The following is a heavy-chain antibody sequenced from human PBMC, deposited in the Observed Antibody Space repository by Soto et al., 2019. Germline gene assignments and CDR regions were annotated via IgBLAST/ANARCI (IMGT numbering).Heavy chain of an antibody. Sequence: ASVKVSCKASGYMFTSHGINWVRQAPGQGLEWMGWISTYNGNTNYAQRRQDRVTITTNTSTSTVYMELRSLRSDDTAVYYCAQDLLAVGGPRYGMDVWGQGTTVTVLL. J-gene: IGHJ6*02. D-gene: IGHD6-13*01. CDR3: AQDLLAVGGPRYGMDV. CDR2: ISTYNGNT. V-gene: IGHV1-18*01. CDR1: GYMFTSHG.